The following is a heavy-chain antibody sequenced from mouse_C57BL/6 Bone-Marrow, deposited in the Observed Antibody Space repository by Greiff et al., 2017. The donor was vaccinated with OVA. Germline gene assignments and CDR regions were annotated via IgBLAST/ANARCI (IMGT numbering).Heavy chain of an antibody. CDR2: IDPSDSYT. J-gene: IGHJ3*01. Sequence: QVQLQQPGAELVRPGTSVKLSCKASGYTFTSYWMHWVKQRPGQGLEWIGVIDPSDSYTNYNQKFKGKATLTVDTSSSTAYMQLSSLTSEDSAVYYCARYCSSPFAYWGQGTLVTVSA. D-gene: IGHD1-1*01. CDR1: GYTFTSYW. V-gene: IGHV1-59*01. CDR3: ARYCSSPFAY.